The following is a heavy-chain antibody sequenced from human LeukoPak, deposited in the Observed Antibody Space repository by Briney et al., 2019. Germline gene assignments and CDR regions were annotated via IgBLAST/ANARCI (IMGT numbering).Heavy chain of an antibody. CDR3: ARVAAARKGYYFDY. J-gene: IGHJ4*02. D-gene: IGHD6-6*01. CDR2: IYYRGST. Sequence: SQTVSLTCTVSSGSINSGHYLWRSIRQHPGRGVVRYGYIYYRGSTYYNPSLKSRVTISVDTSKNQFSLKLSCVTAADTAVYYCARVAAARKGYYFDYWGQGTLVTVSS. CDR1: SGSINSGHYL. V-gene: IGHV4-31*03.